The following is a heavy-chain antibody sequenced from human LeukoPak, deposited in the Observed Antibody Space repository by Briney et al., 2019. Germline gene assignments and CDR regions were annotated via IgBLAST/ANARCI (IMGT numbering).Heavy chain of an antibody. Sequence: GASVKVSCKASGGTFSSYAISWVRQAPGQGLEWMGGIIPIFGTANYAQKFQGRVTITADESTGTAYMELSSLRSEDTAVYYCARDLQWLDDYYYYGMDVWGQGTTVTVSS. J-gene: IGHJ6*02. CDR2: IIPIFGTA. CDR3: ARDLQWLDDYYYYGMDV. CDR1: GGTFSSYA. D-gene: IGHD6-19*01. V-gene: IGHV1-69*13.